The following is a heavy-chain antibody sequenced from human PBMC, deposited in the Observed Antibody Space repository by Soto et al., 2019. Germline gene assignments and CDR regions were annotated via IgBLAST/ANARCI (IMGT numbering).Heavy chain of an antibody. CDR3: AKTHSSGWYEGQGWFDP. D-gene: IGHD6-19*01. CDR2: ISGSGGST. J-gene: IGHJ5*02. Sequence: GGSLRLSCAASGFTFSSYAMSWVRQAPGKGLEWVSAISGSGGSTYYADSVKGRFTISRDNSKNTLYLQMNSLRAEDTAVYYCAKTHSSGWYEGQGWFDPWGQGTLVTVSS. V-gene: IGHV3-23*01. CDR1: GFTFSSYA.